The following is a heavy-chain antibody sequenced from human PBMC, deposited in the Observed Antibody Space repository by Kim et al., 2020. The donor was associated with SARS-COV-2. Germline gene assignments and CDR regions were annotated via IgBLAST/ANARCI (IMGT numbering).Heavy chain of an antibody. V-gene: IGHV3-7*01. J-gene: IGHJ4*02. D-gene: IGHD2-8*01. Sequence: KYYSDSVTRRFTTSTDNAKNSLALQINDLRAEDTAVYYCARGLLMTVGIDYWGQGTLVTVSS. CDR3: ARGLLMTVGIDY. CDR2: K.